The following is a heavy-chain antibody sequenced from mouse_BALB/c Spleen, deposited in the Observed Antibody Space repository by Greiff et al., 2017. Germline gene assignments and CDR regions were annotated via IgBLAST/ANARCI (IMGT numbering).Heavy chain of an antibody. CDR1: GFTFSSFG. D-gene: IGHD2-10*02. CDR2: ISSGSSTI. CDR3: ARSPYGNYEGFAY. V-gene: IGHV5-17*02. Sequence: VQLKESGGGLVQPGGSRKLSCAASGFTFSSFGMHWVRQAPEKGLEWVAYISSGSSTIYYADTVKGRFTISRDNPKNTLFLQMTSLRSEDTAMYYCARSPYGNYEGFAYWGQGTLVTVSA. J-gene: IGHJ3*01.